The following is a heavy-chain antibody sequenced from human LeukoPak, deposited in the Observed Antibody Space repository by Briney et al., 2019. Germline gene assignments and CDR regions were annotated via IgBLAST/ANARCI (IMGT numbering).Heavy chain of an antibody. CDR2: ISTYDGDA. V-gene: IGHV1-18*04. CDR3: ARAPSGFTYGPGDH. Sequence: GASVKVSCKASGYTFTSYYMHWVRQAPGQGLEWMGWISTYDGDANYAQQLQGRVTMTTDTSTITAYMELRSLRSDDTAVYYCARAPSGFTYGPGDHWGQGTLVTVSS. J-gene: IGHJ4*02. D-gene: IGHD5-18*01. CDR1: GYTFTSYY.